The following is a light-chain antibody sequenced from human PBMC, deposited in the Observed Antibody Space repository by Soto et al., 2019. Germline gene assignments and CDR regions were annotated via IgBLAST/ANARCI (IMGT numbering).Light chain of an antibody. J-gene: IGKJ1*01. Sequence: EIVLTQSPGTLSLSPGERATLSCRASQSVSSSYLARYQQKPGQAPSLLIYGASSRATCIPDRFSGSGSGTDFTLTSSRLEPKDFEVYYCQQYGSSPTTFGQGTKVEIK. V-gene: IGKV3-20*01. CDR2: GAS. CDR3: QQYGSSPTT. CDR1: QSVSSSY.